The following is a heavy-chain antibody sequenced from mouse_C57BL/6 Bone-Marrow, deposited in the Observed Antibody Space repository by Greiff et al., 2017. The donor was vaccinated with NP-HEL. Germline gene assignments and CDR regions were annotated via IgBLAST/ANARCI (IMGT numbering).Heavy chain of an antibody. CDR2: IDPEDGET. V-gene: IGHV14-2*01. CDR1: GFNIKDYY. CDR3: APLLLRYHWYFDV. J-gene: IGHJ1*03. Sequence: VQLQQSGAELVKPGASVKLSCTASGFNIKDYYMHWVKQRTEQGLEWIGRIDPEDGETKYAPKFQGKATLTADTSSNTAYLQLSILTSEDTAVYYCAPLLLRYHWYFDVWGTGTTVTVSS. D-gene: IGHD1-1*01.